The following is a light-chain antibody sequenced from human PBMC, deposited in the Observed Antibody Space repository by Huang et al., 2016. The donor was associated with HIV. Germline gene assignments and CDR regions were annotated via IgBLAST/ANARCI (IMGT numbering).Light chain of an antibody. Sequence: DIVMTQSPDSLAVSLGERATINCKSSRGVLYSSNNLNYLAWYQQKPGQPPKLLIYWAFTRGSGVPELFSGSGSGTDVTLTISSLQAEDVAVYYCQQYYTTPLTFGGGTKVEIK. CDR3: QQYYTTPLT. CDR1: RGVLYSSNNLNY. V-gene: IGKV4-1*01. J-gene: IGKJ4*01. CDR2: WAF.